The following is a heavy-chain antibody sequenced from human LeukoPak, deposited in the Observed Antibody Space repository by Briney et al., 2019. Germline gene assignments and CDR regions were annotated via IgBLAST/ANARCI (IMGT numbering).Heavy chain of an antibody. CDR2: ISWNSGSI. Sequence: GGSLRLSCAASGFTFDDYAMHWVRQAPGKGLEWVSGISWNSGSIGYADSVKGRFTISRDNAKNSLYLQMNSLRAEDTALYYCAKDKGASTSCYEYWGQGTLVTVSS. V-gene: IGHV3-9*01. J-gene: IGHJ4*02. CDR3: AKDKGASTSCYEY. D-gene: IGHD2-2*01. CDR1: GFTFDDYA.